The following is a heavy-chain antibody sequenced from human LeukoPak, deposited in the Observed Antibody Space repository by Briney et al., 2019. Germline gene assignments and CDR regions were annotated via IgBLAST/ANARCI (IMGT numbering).Heavy chain of an antibody. J-gene: IGHJ3*02. V-gene: IGHV5-51*01. CDR2: IYPGDSDT. D-gene: IGHD2-2*01. CDR3: ARRGYCSSTSCLDAFDI. Sequence: KVSCKASGYTFTSYGISWVRQMPGKGLEWMGIIYPGDSDTRYSPSFQGQVTISADKSISTAYLQWSSLKASDTAMYYCARRGYCSSTSCLDAFDIWGQGTMVTVSS. CDR1: GYTFTSYG.